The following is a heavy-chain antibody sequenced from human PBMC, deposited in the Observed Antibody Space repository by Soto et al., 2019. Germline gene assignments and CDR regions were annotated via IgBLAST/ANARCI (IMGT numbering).Heavy chain of an antibody. V-gene: IGHV1-8*01. CDR2: MNPKSGNT. Sequence: QVQLVQSGAEVKKPGASVKVSCKASGYTFTSYDINWVRQATGQGLEWMGWMNPKSGNTGYAQKFQGRVTMTRNTSISTAYMDLSSLRPEDTAVYYCAMSLYRANVDYCGQGTLVTVSS. CDR3: AMSLYRANVDY. CDR1: GYTFTSYD. J-gene: IGHJ4*02.